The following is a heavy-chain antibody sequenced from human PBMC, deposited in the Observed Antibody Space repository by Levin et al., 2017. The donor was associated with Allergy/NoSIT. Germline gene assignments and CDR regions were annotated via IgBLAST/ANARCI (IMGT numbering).Heavy chain of an antibody. Sequence: SETLSLTCAVSGVSVNTIDYAWSWIRQPPGKGLEWIGYIYHSGSTYYHPSLRGRVTISLDTSSNQFSLKLKSVTAADTAVYYCAKVVGPGRLLVHFDSWGQGILVTVSS. CDR3: AKVVGPGRLLVHFDS. CDR2: IYHSGST. CDR1: GVSVNTIDYA. D-gene: IGHD2-15*01. V-gene: IGHV4-30-2*01. J-gene: IGHJ4*02.